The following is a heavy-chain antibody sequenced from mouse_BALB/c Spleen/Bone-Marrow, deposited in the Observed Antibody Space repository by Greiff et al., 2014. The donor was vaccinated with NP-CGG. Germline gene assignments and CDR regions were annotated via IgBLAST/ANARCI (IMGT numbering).Heavy chain of an antibody. Sequence: QVQLKESGAELARPGTSVKLSCKTSGYTFTNYWMQWIKQRPGQGLEWIGTIYPGDGDTRHTQKFKGKATLTADKSSSTAYMQLSSLASEDSAVYYCARSNYPYAMDYWGQGTSVTVSS. CDR2: IYPGDGDT. V-gene: IGHV1-87*01. D-gene: IGHD2-5*01. CDR3: ARSNYPYAMDY. J-gene: IGHJ4*01. CDR1: GYTFTNYW.